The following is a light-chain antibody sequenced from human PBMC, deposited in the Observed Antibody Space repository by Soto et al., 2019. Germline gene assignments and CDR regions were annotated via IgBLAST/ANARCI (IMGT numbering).Light chain of an antibody. Sequence: EIVTTQSPGTLSVSPGERATLSCRASQSVSSNLAWYQQKPGQAPRLLIYDASTRATGIPARFSGSGSGTEFTLTISSLQSEDFAVYYCQHYNNWPPTWTFGQGTKV. CDR2: DAS. J-gene: IGKJ1*01. CDR3: QHYNNWPPTWT. CDR1: QSVSSN. V-gene: IGKV3-15*01.